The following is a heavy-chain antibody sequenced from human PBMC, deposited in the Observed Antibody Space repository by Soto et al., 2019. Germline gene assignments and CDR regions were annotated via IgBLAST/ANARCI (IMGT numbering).Heavy chain of an antibody. CDR2: IYSGGST. J-gene: IGHJ6*02. CDR3: ARDRTYSGSYYSPNYYYYYGMDV. D-gene: IGHD1-26*01. V-gene: IGHV3-66*01. Sequence: GGSLRLSCAASGFTVSSNYMSWVRQAPGKGLEWVSVIYSGGSTYYADSVKGRFTISRDNSKNTLYLQMNSLRAEDTAVYYCARDRTYSGSYYSPNYYYYYGMDVWGQGTTVTV. CDR1: GFTVSSNY.